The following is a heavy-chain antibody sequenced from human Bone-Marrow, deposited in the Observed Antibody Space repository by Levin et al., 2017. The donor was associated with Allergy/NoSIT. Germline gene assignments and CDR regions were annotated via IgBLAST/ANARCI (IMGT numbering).Heavy chain of an antibody. D-gene: IGHD3-10*01. CDR1: GYTFTSYG. Sequence: ASVKVSCKASGYTFTSYGISWVRQAPGQGLEWMGWISAYNGNTNYAQKLQGRVTMTTDTSTSTAYMELRSLRSDDTAVYYCARDQSSYYYGSGSGYWGQGTLVTVSS. J-gene: IGHJ4*02. CDR2: ISAYNGNT. CDR3: ARDQSSYYYGSGSGY. V-gene: IGHV1-18*01.